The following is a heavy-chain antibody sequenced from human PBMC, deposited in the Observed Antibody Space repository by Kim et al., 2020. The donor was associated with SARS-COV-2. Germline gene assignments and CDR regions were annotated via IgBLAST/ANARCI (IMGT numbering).Heavy chain of an antibody. D-gene: IGHD3-3*01. V-gene: IGHV3-11*01. CDR3: ARGFTLFGVVIPNWFDP. Sequence: KGRFTISRDNAKNSLYMQMNSLSAEDTAVYYCARGFTLFGVVIPNWFDPWGQGTLVTVSS. J-gene: IGHJ5*02.